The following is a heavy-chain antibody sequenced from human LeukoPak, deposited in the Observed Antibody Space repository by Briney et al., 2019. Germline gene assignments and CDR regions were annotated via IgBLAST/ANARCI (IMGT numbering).Heavy chain of an antibody. V-gene: IGHV3-23*01. J-gene: IGHJ5*02. D-gene: IGHD2-2*01. Sequence: PGGSLRLSCAASGFTFKSYAMSWVRQSPGKGLEWVSAISGSGGRIYYADSVKGRFTISRDNSKNTLYLQMKSLRAEDTAVYYCAKEGLVPTARWFDPWGQGTLVSVP. CDR1: GFTFKSYA. CDR2: ISGSGGRI. CDR3: AKEGLVPTARWFDP.